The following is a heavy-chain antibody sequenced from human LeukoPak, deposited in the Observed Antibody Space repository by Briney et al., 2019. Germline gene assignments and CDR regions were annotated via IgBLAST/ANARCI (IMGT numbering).Heavy chain of an antibody. Sequence: GGSLRLSCAASGFTFSSYTMHWVRQAPGKGLEWVAVISYDGNNNYYADSVKGRFTISRDNSKNTLYLQMNSLRAEDTAVYYCARSLLCDYPCFDFWGQGTLVTVSS. CDR3: ARSLLCDYPCFDF. CDR1: GFTFSSYT. V-gene: IGHV3-30-3*01. CDR2: ISYDGNNN. D-gene: IGHD4-17*01. J-gene: IGHJ4*02.